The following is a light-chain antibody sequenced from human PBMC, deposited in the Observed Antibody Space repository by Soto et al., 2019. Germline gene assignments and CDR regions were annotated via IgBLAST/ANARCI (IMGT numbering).Light chain of an antibody. V-gene: IGKV1-5*01. J-gene: IGKJ1*01. Sequence: DIPLAQSPCSLSASVGDRVTITCQASQSIATCLNWYQQKPGKAPNLLIYAASTWQSGVPSRFSGSGSGTEFTLPISSFQPDDFATYYCQQYNTYSWTFGQGTKVDIK. CDR2: AAS. CDR3: QQYNTYSWT. CDR1: QSIATC.